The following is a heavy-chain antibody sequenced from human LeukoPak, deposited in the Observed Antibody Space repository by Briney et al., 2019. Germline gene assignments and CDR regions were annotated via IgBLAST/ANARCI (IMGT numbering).Heavy chain of an antibody. V-gene: IGHV3-21*01. CDR2: ISSSSSYI. CDR3: AELGITMIGGV. J-gene: IGHJ6*04. Sequence: GGSLRLSCAASGFTFSSYIMNWVRQAPGRGLEWVSSISSSSSYIYYADSVKGRFTISRDNAKNSLYLQMNSLRAEDTAVYYCAELGITMIGGVWGKGTTVTISS. CDR1: GFTFSSYI. D-gene: IGHD3-10*02.